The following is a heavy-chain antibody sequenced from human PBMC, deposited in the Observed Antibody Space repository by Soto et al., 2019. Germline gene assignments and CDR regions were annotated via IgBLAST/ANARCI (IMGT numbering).Heavy chain of an antibody. CDR3: ARGVWAPRPSF. CDR2: INGDGTST. D-gene: IGHD3-16*01. Sequence: EVQLVESGGGLVQPGGSLRLSCAASGFTFSTYWMHWVRQAPGKGLVWVSRINGDGTSTTYADSVKGRFTISRDNAKKTVYLQMNSLTAEDTAVYYCARGVWAPRPSFGGQGTPVTVSS. CDR1: GFTFSTYW. V-gene: IGHV3-74*01. J-gene: IGHJ4*02.